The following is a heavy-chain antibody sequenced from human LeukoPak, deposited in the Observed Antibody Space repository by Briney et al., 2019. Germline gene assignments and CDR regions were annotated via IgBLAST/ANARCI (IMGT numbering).Heavy chain of an antibody. V-gene: IGHV3-9*01. J-gene: IGHJ4*02. CDR1: GFTFHDYA. CDR2: ISWNNGLI. Sequence: SLRLSCEASGFTFHDYAMHWVRPAPGKGLEWVSGISWNNGLICYGDSVRGRFTISRDNAKNSLYLQMNSLRPEDTAFYYCAKDLLAVPATIGSWGQGTLVTASS. D-gene: IGHD3-10*01. CDR3: AKDLLAVPATIGS.